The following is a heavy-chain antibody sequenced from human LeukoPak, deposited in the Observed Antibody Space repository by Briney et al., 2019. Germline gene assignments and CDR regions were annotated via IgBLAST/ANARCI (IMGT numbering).Heavy chain of an antibody. V-gene: IGHV3-21*01. D-gene: IGHD6-13*01. J-gene: IGHJ4*02. CDR3: ARVDIAAAGDFDY. Sequence: SGGSLRLSCAASRFTFSSYSMNWVRQAPGKGLEWVSSISSSSSYIYYADSVKGRFTISRDNAKNSLYLQMNSLRAEDTAVYYCARVDIAAAGDFDYWGQGTLVTVSS. CDR2: ISSSSSYI. CDR1: RFTFSSYS.